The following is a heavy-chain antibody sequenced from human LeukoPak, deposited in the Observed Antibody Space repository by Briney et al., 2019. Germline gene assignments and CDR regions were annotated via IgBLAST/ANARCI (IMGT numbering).Heavy chain of an antibody. D-gene: IGHD3-10*01. J-gene: IGHJ6*02. CDR1: GFTFSSYS. Sequence: PGGSLRLSCAASGFTFSSYSMNWVRQAPGKGLEWVSYISSGSGTIYYADSVKGRFTISRDNAKNSLYLQMNSLRAEDTAVYYCAREKYGSGSYYYYYGMDVWGQGTTVTVSS. V-gene: IGHV3-48*04. CDR2: ISSGSGTI. CDR3: AREKYGSGSYYYYYGMDV.